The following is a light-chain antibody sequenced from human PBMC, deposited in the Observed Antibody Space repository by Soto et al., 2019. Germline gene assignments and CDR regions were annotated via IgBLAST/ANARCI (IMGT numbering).Light chain of an antibody. J-gene: IGKJ1*01. CDR3: QQYYSTPT. CDR2: WAS. V-gene: IGKV4-1*01. Sequence: DIVLTQSPDSLAVSLGERATINCKSSQSVLYSSTNDNHLAWYQQKPGQPPKLLIYWASTRESGVPDRFSGSCSGTDFTLTISSLQAEDVAVYYCQQYYSTPTFGQGTKVEIK. CDR1: QSVLYSSTNDNH.